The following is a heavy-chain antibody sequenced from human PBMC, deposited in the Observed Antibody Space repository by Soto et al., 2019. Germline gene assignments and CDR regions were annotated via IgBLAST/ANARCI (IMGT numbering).Heavy chain of an antibody. Sequence: QVQLQESGPGLVKPSGTLSLTCAVSGGSISSSNWWSWVRQPPGKGLEWIGEIYHSGSTNYNPSLKRRVTISVDKSKYPFSLKLSSVTAADTAVYYCARDKDDGDYEVGMDVWGQGTTVTVSS. CDR1: GGSISSSNW. CDR2: IYHSGST. J-gene: IGHJ6*02. CDR3: ARDKDDGDYEVGMDV. D-gene: IGHD4-17*01. V-gene: IGHV4-4*02.